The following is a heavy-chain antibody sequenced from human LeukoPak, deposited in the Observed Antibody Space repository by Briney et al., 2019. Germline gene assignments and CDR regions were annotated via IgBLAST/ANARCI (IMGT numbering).Heavy chain of an antibody. CDR3: ARWAGGTGDFDY. CDR1: GGSISSGDYY. Sequence: PSETLSLTCTVSGGSISSGDYYWSWIRQPPGKGLEWIGYIYYSGSTHYNPSLKSLVTISVDTSKHQFSLKLSSVTAADTAVYYCARWAGGTGDFDYWGQGTLVTVSS. V-gene: IGHV4-30-4*08. J-gene: IGHJ4*02. CDR2: IYYSGST. D-gene: IGHD1/OR15-1a*01.